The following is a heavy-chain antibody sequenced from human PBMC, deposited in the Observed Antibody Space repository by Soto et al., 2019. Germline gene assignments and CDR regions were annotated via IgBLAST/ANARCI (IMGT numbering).Heavy chain of an antibody. CDR1: GYTFTGYY. D-gene: IGHD6-19*01. V-gene: IGHV1-2*04. CDR2: INPKSGGT. J-gene: IGHJ2*01. CDR3: ARGSSSGWLYWYFDL. Sequence: QVQLVQSGAEVKKTGASLKVSCKASGYTFTGYYMHWVRQAPGQGLEWMGWINPKSGGTNYAQKFQGWGTMTRDMSISTAYMELSRLRSDATAVYYCARGSSSGWLYWYFDLWGRGTLVTVSS.